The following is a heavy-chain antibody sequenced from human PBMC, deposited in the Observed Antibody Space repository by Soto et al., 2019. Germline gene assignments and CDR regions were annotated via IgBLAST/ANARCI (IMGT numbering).Heavy chain of an antibody. D-gene: IGHD7-27*01. J-gene: IGHJ3*02. Sequence: ASVKVSCKASGYTFTSYDINWVRQATGQGLEWMGWMNPNSGNTGYAQKFQGRVTMTRNTSKSTANMELSSLRSEDTAVYYCARGKLGNADAYDIWGQGTMVTVSS. CDR2: MNPNSGNT. CDR3: ARGKLGNADAYDI. CDR1: GYTFTSYD. V-gene: IGHV1-8*01.